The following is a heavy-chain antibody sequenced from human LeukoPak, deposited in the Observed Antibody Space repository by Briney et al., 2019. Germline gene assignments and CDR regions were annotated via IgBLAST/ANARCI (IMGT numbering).Heavy chain of an antibody. CDR1: RFTFSRYW. J-gene: IGHJ4*02. CDR2: IKEGGSEK. V-gene: IGHV3-7*01. CDR3: AKDYGGGYFDY. Sequence: GGSLRLSCVVSRFTFSRYWMAWVRQAPGKGPEWVAQIKEGGSEKYYKDFVGGRFTISRDNAKNSLYLQMNSLRVEDTAVYYCAKDYGGGYFDYWGQGTLVTVSS. D-gene: IGHD3-16*01.